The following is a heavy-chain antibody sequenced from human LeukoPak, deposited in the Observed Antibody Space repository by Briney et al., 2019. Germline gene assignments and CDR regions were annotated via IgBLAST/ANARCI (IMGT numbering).Heavy chain of an antibody. J-gene: IGHJ3*02. CDR3: AGVGVWSVHDAFDI. V-gene: IGHV4-34*01. CDR1: GGSFSGYY. D-gene: IGHD3-3*01. CDR2: INHSGST. Sequence: SETLSLTCAVYGGSFSGYYWSWIRQPPGKGLEWIGEINHSGSTNYNPSLKSRVTISVDTSKNQFSLKLSSVTAADTAVYYCAGVGVWSVHDAFDIWGQGTMVTVSS.